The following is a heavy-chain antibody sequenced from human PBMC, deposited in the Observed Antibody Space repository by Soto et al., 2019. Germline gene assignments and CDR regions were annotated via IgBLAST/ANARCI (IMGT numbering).Heavy chain of an antibody. CDR1: GGSISSGGYY. CDR2: IYYSGST. CDR3: ARVPYDFWSGAHEYYFDY. J-gene: IGHJ4*02. D-gene: IGHD3-3*01. Sequence: QVQLQESGPGRVKPSQTLSLTCTVSGGSISSGGYYWSWIRQHPGKGLEWIGYIYYSGSTYYNPSLKSRVTISVDTSKNQFSLKLSSVTAADTAVYYCARVPYDFWSGAHEYYFDYWGQGTLVTVSS. V-gene: IGHV4-31*03.